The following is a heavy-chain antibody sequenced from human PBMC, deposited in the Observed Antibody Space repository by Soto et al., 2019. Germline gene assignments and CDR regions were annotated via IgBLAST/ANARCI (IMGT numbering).Heavy chain of an antibody. J-gene: IGHJ3*02. V-gene: IGHV1-3*01. D-gene: IGHD3-22*01. CDR3: AREAYDSSGYYGRGSVFDI. CDR1: GYTFTSYA. CDR2: INAGNGNT. Sequence: GSMEGSCKGSGYTFTSYAMHWGRPAPGQRVVWMGWINAGNGNTKYSQKFQGRVTITRDASASTAYMELSSLRSEDTAVYYCAREAYDSSGYYGRGSVFDIWGQGTMVTVSS.